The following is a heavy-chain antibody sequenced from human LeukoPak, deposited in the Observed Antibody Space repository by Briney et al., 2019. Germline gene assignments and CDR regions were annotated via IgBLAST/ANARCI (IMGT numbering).Heavy chain of an antibody. Sequence: GASVKVSCKASGYTFTGYYMHWVRQAPGQGLEWVGWINPNSGGTNYAQKFQGWVTITRDTSISAAYMELSRLRSDDTAVYDCASAIAEAGSYYSAMDVWGQGTTVTVSS. D-gene: IGHD6-13*01. CDR3: ASAIAEAGSYYSAMDV. V-gene: IGHV1-2*04. CDR2: INPNSGGT. CDR1: GYTFTGYY. J-gene: IGHJ6*02.